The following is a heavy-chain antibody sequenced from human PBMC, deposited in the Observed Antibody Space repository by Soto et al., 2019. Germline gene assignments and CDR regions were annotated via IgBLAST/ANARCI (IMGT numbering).Heavy chain of an antibody. Sequence: ESGGGLVQPGGSLRLSCAASGFTFSSYDMHWVRQATGKGLEWVSAIGTAGDTYYPGSVKGRFTISRENAKNSLYLQMNSLRAGDTAVYYCARDKGYCSGGSCYSGAFDIWGQGTMVTVSS. D-gene: IGHD2-15*01. CDR1: GFTFSSYD. CDR2: IGTAGDT. CDR3: ARDKGYCSGGSCYSGAFDI. J-gene: IGHJ3*02. V-gene: IGHV3-13*01.